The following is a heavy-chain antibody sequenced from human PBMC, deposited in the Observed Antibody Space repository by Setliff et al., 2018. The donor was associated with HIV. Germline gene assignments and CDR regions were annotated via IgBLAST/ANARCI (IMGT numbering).Heavy chain of an antibody. CDR2: IYYSGFT. J-gene: IGHJ5*02. CDR1: GGSISSHY. V-gene: IGHV4-59*11. Sequence: SETLSLTCTVSGGSISSHYWSWIRQPPGKGLEWIGYIYYSGFTNYNPSLKSRVTISIDTSKNQFSLKLSSVTAADTAFYYCARTYYDFWSGSYSYKWFDPWGQGTLGTVS. D-gene: IGHD3-3*01. CDR3: ARTYYDFWSGSYSYKWFDP.